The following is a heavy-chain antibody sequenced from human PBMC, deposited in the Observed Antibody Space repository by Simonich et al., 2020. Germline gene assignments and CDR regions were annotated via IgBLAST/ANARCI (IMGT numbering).Heavy chain of an antibody. CDR2: IYYSGST. V-gene: IGHV4-39*01. D-gene: IGHD6-6*01. J-gene: IGHJ4*02. Sequence: QLQLQESGPGLVKPSETLSLTCTVSGGSISSSSYYWGWSGQPPRKGLEWIGRIYYSGSTYNNPSFKRRVTISVDTSKNQFSLKLSSVTAADTAVYYCARWAYSSSYFDYWGQGTLVTVSS. CDR3: ARWAYSSSYFDY. CDR1: GGSISSSSYY.